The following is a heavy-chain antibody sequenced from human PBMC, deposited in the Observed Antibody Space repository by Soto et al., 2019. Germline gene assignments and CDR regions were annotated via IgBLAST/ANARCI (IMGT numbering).Heavy chain of an antibody. J-gene: IGHJ4*02. D-gene: IGHD3-10*01. V-gene: IGHV1-24*01. CDR3: ATVLSVHRLEYYLLNFQFDY. CDR2: FDPEDGET. CDR1: GYTLTELS. Sequence: ASVKVSCKVSGYTLTELSMHWVRQAPGKGLEWMGGFDPEDGETIYAQKFQGRVTMTEDTSTDTAYMELSSLRSEDTAVYYCATVLSVHRLEYYLLNFQFDYCGQGPLVTVYS.